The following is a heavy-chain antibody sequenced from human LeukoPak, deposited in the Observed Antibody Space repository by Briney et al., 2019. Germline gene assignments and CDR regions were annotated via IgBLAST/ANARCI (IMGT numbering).Heavy chain of an antibody. D-gene: IGHD4-17*01. J-gene: IGHJ1*01. CDR1: GFTFTNYA. V-gene: IGHV3-23*01. CDR2: ITGRGGHT. CDR3: AKDPNGDYVGAFDFQR. Sequence: GGSLRLSCAGSGFTFTNYAMIWVRQAPGKGLEWVSAITGRGGHTYYADSVKGRFTISRDNSKNTLYLQMNSLRAEDTAVYYRAKDPNGDYVGAFDFQRWGQGTQVTVSS.